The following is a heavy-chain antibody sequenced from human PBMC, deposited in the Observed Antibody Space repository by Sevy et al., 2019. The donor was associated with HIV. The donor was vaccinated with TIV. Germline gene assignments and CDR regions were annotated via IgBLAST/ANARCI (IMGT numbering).Heavy chain of an antibody. D-gene: IGHD2-15*01. V-gene: IGHV3-30-3*01. J-gene: IGHJ5*02. Sequence: GGSLRLSCVASGFDFNTYAMHWVRQAPGKGLEWLAIVSSDGGRTYYADSVKGRFTISRDNSMDTLFLQLNSLKTDDTAVYFCVREEVHNRNIRYCSGENCFYNSFDPWGQGTLVTVSS. CDR2: VSSDGGRT. CDR3: VREEVHNRNIRYCSGENCFYNSFDP. CDR1: GFDFNTYA.